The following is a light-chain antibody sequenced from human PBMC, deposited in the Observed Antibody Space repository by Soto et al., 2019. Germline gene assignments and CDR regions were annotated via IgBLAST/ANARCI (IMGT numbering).Light chain of an antibody. V-gene: IGLV4-69*02. CDR2: VNSDGSH. Sequence: QPVLTQSPSASASLGASVKLTCTLDSGHRNYAIAWHQQQPGKGPRYLMKVNSDGSHNQGDGIPGRFSGSSSGAERYLIISSLQSEDEADYYCQTWGTGIPFGGGTQLTVL. J-gene: IGLJ3*02. CDR1: SGHRNYA. CDR3: QTWGTGIP.